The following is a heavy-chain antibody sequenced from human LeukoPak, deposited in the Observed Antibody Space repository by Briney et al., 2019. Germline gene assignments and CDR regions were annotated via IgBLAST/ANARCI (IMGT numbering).Heavy chain of an antibody. CDR3: ARRKRLGYSSSSPSDY. Sequence: SETLSLTCAVYGGSFSGYYWSWIRQPPGKGLEWIGEINHSGSTNYNPSLKGRVTISVDTSKNQFSLKLSSVTAADTAVYYCARRKRLGYSSSSPSDYWGQGTLVTVSS. J-gene: IGHJ4*02. D-gene: IGHD6-6*01. CDR2: INHSGST. CDR1: GGSFSGYY. V-gene: IGHV4-34*01.